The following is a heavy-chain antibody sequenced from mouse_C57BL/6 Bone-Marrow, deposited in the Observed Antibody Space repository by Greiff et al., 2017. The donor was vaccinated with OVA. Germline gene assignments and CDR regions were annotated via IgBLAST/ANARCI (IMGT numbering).Heavy chain of an antibody. CDR2: IYPGNSDT. Sequence: VQLQQSGTVLARPGASVKMSCKTSGYTFTSYWMHWVKQRPGQGLEWIGAIYPGNSDTSYNQKFKGKAKLTAVTSASTAYMELSSLTNEDSAVYYCTVITTVYYAMDYWGQGTSVTVSS. CDR3: TVITTVYYAMDY. D-gene: IGHD1-1*01. CDR1: GYTFTSYW. V-gene: IGHV1-5*01. J-gene: IGHJ4*01.